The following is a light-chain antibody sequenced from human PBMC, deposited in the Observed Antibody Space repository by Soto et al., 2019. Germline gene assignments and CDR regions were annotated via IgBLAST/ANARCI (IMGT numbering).Light chain of an antibody. CDR2: AAS. CDR1: QSISNW. J-gene: IGKJ1*01. Sequence: DIQMTQSPSTLSASVGDRVTITCRASQSISNWLAWYQQKPGKAPKLLIYAASSLESGVPSRFSGSGSGTEFTLTISSLQPGDFATYYCQHYKSWTFGQGTKVDIK. CDR3: QHYKSWT. V-gene: IGKV1-5*01.